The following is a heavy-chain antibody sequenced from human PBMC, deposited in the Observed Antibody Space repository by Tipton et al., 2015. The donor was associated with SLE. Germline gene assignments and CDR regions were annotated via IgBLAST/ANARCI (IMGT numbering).Heavy chain of an antibody. Sequence: SLRLSCAASGFTFSSYEMNWVRQAPGKGLEWISYISDSGDTIFYAGSVKGRFTISRDNAKNSLYLQMNSLSPEDTAVYYCAREPPLTITYVGLKVPARPPYFYFGMDVWGQGTTVTVSS. J-gene: IGHJ6*02. CDR2: ISDSGDTI. CDR3: AREPPLTITYVGLKVPARPPYFYFGMDV. CDR1: GFTFSSYE. V-gene: IGHV3-48*03. D-gene: IGHD3-16*01.